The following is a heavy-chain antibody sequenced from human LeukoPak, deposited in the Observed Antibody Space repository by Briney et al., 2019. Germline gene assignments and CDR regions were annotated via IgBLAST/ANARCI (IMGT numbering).Heavy chain of an antibody. V-gene: IGHV3-23*01. CDR1: GFTFSSYA. J-gene: IGHJ6*04. D-gene: IGHD3-10*02. Sequence: GGSLRLSCAASGFTFSSYAMSWVRQAPGKGLGWVSAISGSGGSTYYADSVKGRFTISRDKSKNTLYLQMNSLRAEDTAVYYCAELGITMIGGVWGKGTTVTISS. CDR2: ISGSGGST. CDR3: AELGITMIGGV.